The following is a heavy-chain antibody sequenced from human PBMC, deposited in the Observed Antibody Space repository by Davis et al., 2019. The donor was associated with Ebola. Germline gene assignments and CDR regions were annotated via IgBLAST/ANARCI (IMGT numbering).Heavy chain of an antibody. CDR3: ARATFYYDSSGYGLGGFDY. J-gene: IGHJ4*02. CDR1: GGSISSYY. Sequence: SETLSLTCTVSGGSISSYYWSWIRQPPGKGLEWIGYISYSGNTNYNPSLKSRVTISIDTSKNQFSLKLSSVAAADTAVYYCARATFYYDSSGYGLGGFDYWGQGSLVTVSS. V-gene: IGHV4-59*01. D-gene: IGHD3-22*01. CDR2: ISYSGNT.